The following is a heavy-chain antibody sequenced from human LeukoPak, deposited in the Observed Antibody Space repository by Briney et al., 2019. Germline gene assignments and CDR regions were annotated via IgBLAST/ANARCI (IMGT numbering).Heavy chain of an antibody. CDR3: ATSIAARPGTRYYYYYYYMDV. CDR2: IYYSGST. V-gene: IGHV4-59*01. J-gene: IGHJ6*03. Sequence: SETLSLTCTVSGGSISSYYWSWIRQPPGKGLEWTGYIYYSGSTNYNPSLKSRVTISVDTSKNQFSLKLSSVTAADTAVYYCATSIAARPGTRYYYYYYYMDVWGKGTTVTVSS. D-gene: IGHD6-6*01. CDR1: GGSISSYY.